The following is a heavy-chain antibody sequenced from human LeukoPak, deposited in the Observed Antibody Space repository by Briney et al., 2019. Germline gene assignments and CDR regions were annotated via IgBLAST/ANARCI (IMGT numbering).Heavy chain of an antibody. D-gene: IGHD3-10*01. V-gene: IGHV3-9*01. CDR3: AKAPYYYGSGSYFDFDY. CDR2: MSWNSGSI. CDR1: GFTFDDYA. J-gene: IGHJ4*02. Sequence: PGGSLRLSCAASGFTFDDYAMHWVRQAPGKGLEWGSGMSWNSGSIGYADSVKGRFTISRDNAKNSLYLQMNSLRAEDTALYYCAKAPYYYGSGSYFDFDYWGQGTLVTVSS.